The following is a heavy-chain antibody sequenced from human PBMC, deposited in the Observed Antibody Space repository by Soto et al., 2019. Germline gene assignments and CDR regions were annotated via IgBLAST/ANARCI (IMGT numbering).Heavy chain of an antibody. J-gene: IGHJ5*02. CDR3: GRDGSKPLREWFYP. Sequence: QVQLQESGPGVVKPSETLSLSCRVSGSSISKFYWSWIRKTAGKGLEWMGRVYATGTTDYNPSLRSSVTMSVDISKKTFSLRLTSVTAADTGVYYCGRDGSKPLREWFYPWGQGKLVTVSS. V-gene: IGHV4-4*07. CDR2: VYATGTT. CDR1: GSSISKFY.